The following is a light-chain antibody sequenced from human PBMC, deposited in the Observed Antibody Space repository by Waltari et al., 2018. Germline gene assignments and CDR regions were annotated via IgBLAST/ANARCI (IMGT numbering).Light chain of an antibody. CDR2: DVS. Sequence: QSALTQPRSVSGSPGQSVTISCTGPSSDVGTYDRVSWYQQSPGKAPKLMIYDVSKRPSVVPSRFSGSKSGNTASLTISGLQAEDEADYYCCSYAGAYTYVFGTGTKVTVL. CDR3: CSYAGAYTYV. J-gene: IGLJ1*01. V-gene: IGLV2-11*01. CDR1: SSDVGTYDR.